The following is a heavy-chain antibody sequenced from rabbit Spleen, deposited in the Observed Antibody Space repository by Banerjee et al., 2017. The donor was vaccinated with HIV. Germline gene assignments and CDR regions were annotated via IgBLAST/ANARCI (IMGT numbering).Heavy chain of an antibody. CDR1: GFTISNYW. D-gene: IGHD2-1*01. Sequence: QEQLEESGGRLVQPGGSLTLSCKAYGFTISNYWMNWVRQAPGKGLEWIGIIYPITETTYYAAWAKDRFTISKASWTTVTLQMTSLTAADTATYFCARAPYTVGFGGGDVADWLYFNFWGPGTLVTVS. CDR3: ARAPYTVGFGGGDVADWLYFNF. J-gene: IGHJ4*01. CDR2: IYPITETT. V-gene: IGHV1S45*01.